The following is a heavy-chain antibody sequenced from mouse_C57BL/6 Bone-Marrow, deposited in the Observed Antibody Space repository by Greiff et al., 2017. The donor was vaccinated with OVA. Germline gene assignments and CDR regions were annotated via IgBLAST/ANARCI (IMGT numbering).Heavy chain of an antibody. V-gene: IGHV1-26*01. J-gene: IGHJ4*01. Sequence: VQLQQSGPELVKPGASVKISCKASGYTFTDYYMNWVKQSPGKSLEWIGDINPNNGGTSYNQKFKGKATLTVDKSSSTAYMELRSLTSEDSAVYYCARIYYYGSRSLHYAMDYWGQGTSVTVSS. D-gene: IGHD1-1*01. CDR2: INPNNGGT. CDR1: GYTFTDYY. CDR3: ARIYYYGSRSLHYAMDY.